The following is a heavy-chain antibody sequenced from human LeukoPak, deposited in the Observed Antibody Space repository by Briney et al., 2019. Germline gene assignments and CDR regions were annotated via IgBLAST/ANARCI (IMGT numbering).Heavy chain of an antibody. D-gene: IGHD6-19*01. J-gene: IGHJ4*02. CDR2: INHSGSS. CDR1: GGSFSGYY. Sequence: PSETLSLTCAVYGGSFSGYYWTWIRQPPGKGLEWIGEINHSGSSNYSPSLKSRVTISVDTSKNQFSLKLSSVTAADTAVYYCARRNPSSGWSFDYWGQGTLVTVSS. CDR3: ARRNPSSGWSFDY. V-gene: IGHV4-34*01.